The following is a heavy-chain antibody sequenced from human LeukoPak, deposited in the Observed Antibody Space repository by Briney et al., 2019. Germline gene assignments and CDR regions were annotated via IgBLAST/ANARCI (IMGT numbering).Heavy chain of an antibody. CDR1: GFTVSSNY. CDR3: AKDLNVDKAMVTN. CDR2: IYSGGST. V-gene: IGHV3-66*01. Sequence: GWSLRLSCAASGFTVSSNYMSWVRQAPGKGLEWVSVIYSGGSTYYADSVKGRFTISRDNSKNTLYLQMNSLRAEDKAVYYCAKDLNVDKAMVTNWVRATLASVSS. D-gene: IGHD5-18*01. J-gene: IGHJ4*02.